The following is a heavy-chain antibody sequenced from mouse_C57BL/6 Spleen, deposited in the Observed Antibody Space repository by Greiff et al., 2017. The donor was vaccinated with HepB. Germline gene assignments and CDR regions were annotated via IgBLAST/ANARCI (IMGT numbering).Heavy chain of an antibody. CDR3: ALYLNYAAMDD. CDR1: GYNFTSYW. Sequence: QVQLQQPGAELVKPGSSVKLSCKASGYNFTSYWMHWVKQRPGQGLEWIGKIDPYSSSTNYNEKFKSKATLTVDKSSSTAYMHLSSLTSEDSAVYYCALYLNYAAMDDWGQGTSLTVSS. CDR2: IDPYSSST. J-gene: IGHJ4*01. V-gene: IGHV1-64*01. D-gene: IGHD2-1*01.